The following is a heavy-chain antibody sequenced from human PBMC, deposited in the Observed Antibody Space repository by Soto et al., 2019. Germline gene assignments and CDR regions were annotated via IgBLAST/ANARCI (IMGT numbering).Heavy chain of an antibody. D-gene: IGHD6-19*01. CDR1: GFTFSTYC. Sequence: GGSLRLSCAVSGFTFSTYCMHWVRQAPETGLVWVSRICRDGGGTDYAASVKGRFTISRDDAKNSLYLQMNSLRVEDTAMYYCVRGTSAWRGMDYWGQGTLVTV. CDR3: VRGTSAWRGMDY. J-gene: IGHJ4*02. V-gene: IGHV3-74*01. CDR2: ICRDGGGT.